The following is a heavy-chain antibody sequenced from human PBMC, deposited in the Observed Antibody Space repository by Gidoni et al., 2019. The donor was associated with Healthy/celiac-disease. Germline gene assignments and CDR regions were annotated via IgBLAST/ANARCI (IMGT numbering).Heavy chain of an antibody. J-gene: IGHJ6*02. CDR1: GGSISSYY. V-gene: IGHV4-59*01. Sequence: QVQLQESGPGLVKPSETLSLTCTVSGGSISSYYWSWIRQPPGKGLEWIGYIYYSGSTNYNPSLKRRVTISVDTSKNQFSLKLSSVTAADTAVYYCASGPNYYYGMDVWGQGTTVTVSS. CDR3: ASGPNYYYGMDV. CDR2: IYYSGST.